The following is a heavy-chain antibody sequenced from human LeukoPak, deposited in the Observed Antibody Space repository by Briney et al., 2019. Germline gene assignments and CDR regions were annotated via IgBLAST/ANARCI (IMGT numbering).Heavy chain of an antibody. V-gene: IGHV3-30*04. CDR1: GFTFSSYA. CDR3: ARLRSTSVDY. Sequence: GRSLRLSCAASGFTFSSYAMHWVRQAPGKGLEWVAVISYDGSNKYYADSVKGRFTISRDNSKNTLYLQMNSLRAEDTAVYYCARLRSTSVDYWGQGNLVTVSS. D-gene: IGHD2-2*01. CDR2: ISYDGSNK. J-gene: IGHJ4*02.